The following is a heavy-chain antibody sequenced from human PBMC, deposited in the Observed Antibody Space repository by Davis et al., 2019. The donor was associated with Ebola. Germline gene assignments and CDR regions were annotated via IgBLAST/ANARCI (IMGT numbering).Heavy chain of an antibody. D-gene: IGHD5-12*01. CDR1: GFTFSRYG. CDR2: IKSETAGGTT. J-gene: IGHJ6*04. V-gene: IGHV3-15*01. CDR3: STSSWDGDSGDYLSYYFYYGMDV. Sequence: PGGSLRLSCAASGFTFSRYGMHWVRQAPGKGLEWVGRIKSETAGGTTELAAPVKGRVTLSRDDSKNTLYLQMNSLKTEDTAVYYCSTSSWDGDSGDYLSYYFYYGMDVWGKGTTVTVSS.